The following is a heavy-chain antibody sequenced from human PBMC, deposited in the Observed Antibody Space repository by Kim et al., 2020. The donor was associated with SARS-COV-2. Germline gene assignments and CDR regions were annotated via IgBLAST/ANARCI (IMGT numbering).Heavy chain of an antibody. J-gene: IGHJ3*02. CDR3: SRASAASFDI. Sequence: GGSLRLSCAASAFTFSSHWMHWVRQAPGKGLVWVSRISTGGSLTEYADSVKGRFTISRDNAKNTLYLQMNSLRAEDTALYYCSRASAASFDIWGQGTMVTFSS. D-gene: IGHD2-15*01. CDR1: AFTFSSHW. CDR2: ISTGGSLT. V-gene: IGHV3-74*03.